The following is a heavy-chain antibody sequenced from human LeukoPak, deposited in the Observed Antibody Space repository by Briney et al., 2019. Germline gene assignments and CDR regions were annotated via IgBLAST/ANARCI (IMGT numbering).Heavy chain of an antibody. CDR2: IRYDGSNK. CDR1: GSTFSSYG. Sequence: GGSLRLSCAASGSTFSSYGMHWVRQAPGKGLEWVAFIRYDGSNKYYADSVKGRFTISRDNSKNTLYLQMNSLRAEDTAVYYCAKDYHYDFWSGYYLGNYYFDYWGQGTLVTVSS. J-gene: IGHJ4*02. CDR3: AKDYHYDFWSGYYLGNYYFDY. D-gene: IGHD3-3*01. V-gene: IGHV3-30*02.